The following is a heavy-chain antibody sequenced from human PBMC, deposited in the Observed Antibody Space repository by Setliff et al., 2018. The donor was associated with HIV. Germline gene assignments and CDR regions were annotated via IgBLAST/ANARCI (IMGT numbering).Heavy chain of an antibody. Sequence: GGSLRLSCAASGFTFSSYAMSWVRQAPGKGLEWVGRIQTKADGETTDYAEAVKGRFIISRDDSNNTMFLQMNSLKIEDTAVYYCTSDAYCSDTSCYIAFYYYYYMDVWGKGTTVTVSS. J-gene: IGHJ6*03. CDR1: GFTFSSYA. CDR3: TSDAYCSDTSCYIAFYYYYYMDV. V-gene: IGHV3-15*01. D-gene: IGHD2-2*02. CDR2: IQTKADGETT.